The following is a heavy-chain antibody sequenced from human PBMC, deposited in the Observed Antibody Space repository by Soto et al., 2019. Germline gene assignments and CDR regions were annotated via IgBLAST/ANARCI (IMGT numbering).Heavy chain of an antibody. J-gene: IGHJ4*02. CDR3: ASVLGSRRSGSYPSY. V-gene: IGHV3-48*01. Sequence: EVQLVESGGGLVQPGVSLRLSCAATGFSISDCSMNWVRRAPGKGLEWISYISTNNDAIYYADSVKGRFTISRDNAKNSVYLQMNSLRAEDTALYYCASVLGSRRSGSYPSYWGQGTLVTVSS. CDR2: ISTNNDAI. D-gene: IGHD3-10*01. CDR1: GFSISDCS.